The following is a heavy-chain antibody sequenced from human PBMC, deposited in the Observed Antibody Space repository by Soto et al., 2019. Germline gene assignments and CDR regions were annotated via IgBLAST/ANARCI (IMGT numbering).Heavy chain of an antibody. CDR1: GFSIGGNP. J-gene: IGHJ4*02. Sequence: PVGSLRLSCEVSGFSIGGNPMSWVRQAPGQGLEWVASIHTVGSTYYADSVQGRFTISRDNSKNTLFLQMNSLRVGDTAIYFCARGLNDDSWGQGTLVTVSS. CDR2: IHTVGST. CDR3: ARGLNDDS. D-gene: IGHD1-1*01. V-gene: IGHV3-53*01.